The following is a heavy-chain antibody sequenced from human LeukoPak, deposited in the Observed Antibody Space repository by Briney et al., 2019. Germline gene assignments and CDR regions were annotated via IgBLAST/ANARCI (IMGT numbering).Heavy chain of an antibody. D-gene: IGHD3-10*01. Sequence: GGSLRLSCAASGFTVSSNYMSWVRQAPGKGLEWVSVIYSGGSTYYADSVKGRFTISRDNSKNTLNLQMNSLRAEDTAVYYCAKDLAGSGSFDYWGQGTLVTVSS. CDR1: GFTVSSNY. CDR3: AKDLAGSGSFDY. V-gene: IGHV3-53*01. CDR2: IYSGGST. J-gene: IGHJ4*02.